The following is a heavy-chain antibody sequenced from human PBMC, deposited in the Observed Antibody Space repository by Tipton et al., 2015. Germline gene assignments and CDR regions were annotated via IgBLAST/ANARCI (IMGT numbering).Heavy chain of an antibody. CDR2: IFHSGST. CDR3: ARGGAGYYYDSVGYLS. Sequence: TLSLTCTVSGGSISDTRYFWSWIRQPPGKGLEWIGYIFHSGSTSYNPSLRSRVFMSIDTSKNQFSLKLNSVTAADTAVYYCARGGAGYYYDSVGYLSWGQGTLVTVSS. D-gene: IGHD3-22*01. J-gene: IGHJ5*02. CDR1: GGSISDTRYF. V-gene: IGHV4-61*01.